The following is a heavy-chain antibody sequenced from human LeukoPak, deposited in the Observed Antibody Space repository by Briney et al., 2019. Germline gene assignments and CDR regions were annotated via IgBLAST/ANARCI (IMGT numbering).Heavy chain of an antibody. D-gene: IGHD3-16*02. CDR2: INSDGSST. CDR1: GFTFSSYW. J-gene: IGHJ4*02. CDR3: ALSRYDYVWGSYRYDY. V-gene: IGHV3-74*01. Sequence: GGSLRLSRATPGFTFSSYWMHWVRQTPGKGLVWVSRINSDGSSTSYADSVKGRFTISRDNAKNTLYLQMNSLRAEDTAVYYCALSRYDYVWGSYRYDYWGQGTLVTVSS.